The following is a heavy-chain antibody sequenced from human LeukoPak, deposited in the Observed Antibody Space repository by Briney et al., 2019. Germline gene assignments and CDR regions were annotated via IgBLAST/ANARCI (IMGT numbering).Heavy chain of an antibody. V-gene: IGHV3-21*01. D-gene: IGHD5-18*01. CDR3: ARSTDTAMTRGYFDY. CDR1: GFTFSSYS. J-gene: IGHJ4*02. CDR2: ISSSSTYI. Sequence: TGGSLRLSCAASGFTFSSYSMNWVRQAPGERLEWVSSISSSSTYIYYADSVKGRFTISRDDAKNSLFLQMNSLRAEDTAVYYCARSTDTAMTRGYFDYWGQGTLVTVSS.